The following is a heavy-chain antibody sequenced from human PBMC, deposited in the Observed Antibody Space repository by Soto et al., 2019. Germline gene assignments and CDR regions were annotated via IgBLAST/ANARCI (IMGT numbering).Heavy chain of an antibody. CDR3: ATMGTPATGLYYFDI. V-gene: IGHV4-30-4*01. J-gene: IGHJ4*02. Sequence: QVQLQESGPGLVKPSQTLSLTCTVSGGSISSGNYYWSWIRQPPGKGLEWIGFISYSGSAHYNPSLKSRVNMSVDTSKKQFSLNLSFVTAADTAVYYCATMGTPATGLYYFDIWGQGTLFTVSS. CDR1: GGSISSGNYY. D-gene: IGHD2-15*01. CDR2: ISYSGSA.